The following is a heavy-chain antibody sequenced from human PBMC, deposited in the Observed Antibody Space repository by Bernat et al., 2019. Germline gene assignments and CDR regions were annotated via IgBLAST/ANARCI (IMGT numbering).Heavy chain of an antibody. Sequence: QVQLVQSGAEVENPGASVKVSCKASGYTFTSYAMHWVRQAPGQRLEWMGWINAGNGNTEYSQNFQGRLTITRDTSASTAYMELSRLKSDDTAVYYCARLQYSAWHRQYFDYWGQGTLVTVSS. V-gene: IGHV1-3*01. CDR1: GYTFTSYA. J-gene: IGHJ4*02. CDR3: ARLQYSAWHRQYFDY. CDR2: INAGNGNT. D-gene: IGHD6-19*01.